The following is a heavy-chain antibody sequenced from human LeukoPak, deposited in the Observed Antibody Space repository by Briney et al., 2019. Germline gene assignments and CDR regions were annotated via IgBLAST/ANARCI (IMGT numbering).Heavy chain of an antibody. CDR3: AKDRGSSSWYPDAFDI. CDR2: ISGSGGST. D-gene: IGHD6-13*01. CDR1: GFTFSSYA. V-gene: IGHV3-23*01. Sequence: GGSLRLSCAASGFTFSSYAMSWVRQAPGKGLEWVSAISGSGGSTYYADSVKGRFTISRDNFKNTLYLQMNSLRAEDTAVYYCAKDRGSSSWYPDAFDIWGQGTMVTVSS. J-gene: IGHJ3*02.